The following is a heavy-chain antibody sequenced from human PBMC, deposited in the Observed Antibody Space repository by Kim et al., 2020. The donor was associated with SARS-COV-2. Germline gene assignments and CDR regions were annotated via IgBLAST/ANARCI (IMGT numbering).Heavy chain of an antibody. CDR3: ARQGNYRNSHFDY. J-gene: IGHJ4*02. CDR2: ISYTGSA. CDR1: GGSITNYY. D-gene: IGHD3-10*01. V-gene: IGHV4-59*08. Sequence: SETLSLTCNVSGGSITNYYWSWIRQPPGKGLEWIGYISYTGSATYNPSLPSRVTISLDTSPAQVSLKLTSVTAADTAVYFCARQGNYRNSHFDYWGQGTLVTVSS.